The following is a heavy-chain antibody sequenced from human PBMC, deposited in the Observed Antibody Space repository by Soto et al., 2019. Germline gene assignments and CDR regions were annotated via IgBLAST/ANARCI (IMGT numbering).Heavy chain of an antibody. D-gene: IGHD3-22*01. CDR3: ARYKYDSRGHDDER. V-gene: IGHV4-38-2*01. CDR2: IYHRVAT. Sequence: SETLSLTCSVSGYSINRGDYWGWIRQAPGKGLEWIGSIYHRVATYYAPSLKARAAISLDTSNNHFTLRLTSVTVADTAIYYCARYKYDSRGHDDERCGQGALVAFSS. J-gene: IGHJ4*02. CDR1: GYSINRGDY.